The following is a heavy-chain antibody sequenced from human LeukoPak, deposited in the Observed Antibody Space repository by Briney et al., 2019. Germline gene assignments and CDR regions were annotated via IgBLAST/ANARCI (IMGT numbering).Heavy chain of an antibody. CDR2: ISYDGSNK. Sequence: GGSLRLSCAASGFTFSHYAMHWGRQAPGKGLEWVAVISYDGSNKYYADSVKGQFTISRDNSKNTLFLQMNSLRAEDTAVYYCARENYGDHYFDYWGQGTLVTVSS. J-gene: IGHJ4*02. CDR3: ARENYGDHYFDY. D-gene: IGHD4-17*01. CDR1: GFTFSHYA. V-gene: IGHV3-30-3*01.